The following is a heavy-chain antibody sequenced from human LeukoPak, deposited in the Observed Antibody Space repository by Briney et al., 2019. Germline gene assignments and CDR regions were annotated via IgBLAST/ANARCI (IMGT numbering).Heavy chain of an antibody. CDR3: ARHVYYGSGSYYGGFDY. J-gene: IGHJ4*02. D-gene: IGHD3-10*01. V-gene: IGHV4-59*08. CDR2: IYYGGST. CDR1: GGSISSYY. Sequence: PSETLSLTCTVSGGSISSYYWSWIRQPPGKGLEWIGYIYYGGSTNYNPSLKSRVTISVDTSKNQFSLKLSSVTAADTAVYYCARHVYYGSGSYYGGFDYWGQGTLVTVSS.